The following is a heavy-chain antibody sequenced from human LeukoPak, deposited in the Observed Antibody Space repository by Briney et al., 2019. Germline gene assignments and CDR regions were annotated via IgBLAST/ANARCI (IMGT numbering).Heavy chain of an antibody. CDR3: AGRHCSGGGCYFAGADPFDY. V-gene: IGHV3-53*01. CDR1: GFTVSSTY. J-gene: IGHJ4*02. Sequence: GSLRLSCAASGFTVSSTYMSWVRQAPGKGLEWVSVIYSGGKVYYIDSVKGRFTISRDTSKNTLYLQMNSLRAEDTGVYFCAGRHCSGGGCYFAGADPFDYWGQGTLVTVSS. CDR2: IYSGGKV. D-gene: IGHD2-15*01.